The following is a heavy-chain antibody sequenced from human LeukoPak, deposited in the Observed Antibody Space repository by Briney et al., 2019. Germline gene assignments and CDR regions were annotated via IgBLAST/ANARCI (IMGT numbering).Heavy chain of an antibody. Sequence: SVKVSCKASGGTFSSYAIGWVRQAPGQGLEWMGRFIPIFGTANYAQNFQGRVTITTDESTSTAYMELSSLRSEDTAVYYCAREGYSGYFDYWGQGTLVTVSS. CDR2: FIPIFGTA. V-gene: IGHV1-69*05. D-gene: IGHD5-12*01. J-gene: IGHJ4*02. CDR3: AREGYSGYFDY. CDR1: GGTFSSYA.